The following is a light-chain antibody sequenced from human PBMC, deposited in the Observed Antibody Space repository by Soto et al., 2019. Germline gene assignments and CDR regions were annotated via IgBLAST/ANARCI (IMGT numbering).Light chain of an antibody. Sequence: DIVLTQSPATLSLSPGERATVSCRTSQSVSNYLAWYQQKPGQPPRLLIYGASNRATGIPARFSGSGSGTDFTLTISSLEPEDFSVYYCQPRSSTGTFGQGTRVEI. CDR2: GAS. J-gene: IGKJ1*01. CDR1: QSVSNY. V-gene: IGKV3-11*01. CDR3: QPRSSTGT.